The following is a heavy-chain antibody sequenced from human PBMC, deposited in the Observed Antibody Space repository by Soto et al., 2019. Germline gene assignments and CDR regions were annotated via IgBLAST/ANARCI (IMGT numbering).Heavy chain of an antibody. CDR3: ARGGALSTSWYWGDGLDS. CDR1: GDSFSSHA. D-gene: IGHD2-2*01. Sequence: QVQLEQSGSEVKKSGSSVKVSCKSSGDSFSSHAITWVRQAPGDGLEWMGGIIPVFGTPSYAQRFQGRLTITADKSTNTSYMELRSLRSEDTAVYYCARGGALSTSWYWGDGLDSWGRGTHVTVSS. J-gene: IGHJ4*02. CDR2: IIPVFGTP. V-gene: IGHV1-69*06.